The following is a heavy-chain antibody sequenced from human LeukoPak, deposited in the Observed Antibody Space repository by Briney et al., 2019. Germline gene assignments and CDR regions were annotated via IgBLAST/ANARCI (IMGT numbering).Heavy chain of an antibody. CDR3: ARIPYSSGWYRTVPYFDY. Sequence: TSETLSLTCTVSGGSISSSSYYWGWIRQPPGKGLEWIGSIYYSGSTYYNPSLKSRVTISVDTSKNQFSLKLSSGTAADTAVYYCARIPYSSGWYRTVPYFDYWGQGTLVTVSS. D-gene: IGHD6-19*01. CDR1: GGSISSSSYY. J-gene: IGHJ4*02. V-gene: IGHV4-39*01. CDR2: IYYSGST.